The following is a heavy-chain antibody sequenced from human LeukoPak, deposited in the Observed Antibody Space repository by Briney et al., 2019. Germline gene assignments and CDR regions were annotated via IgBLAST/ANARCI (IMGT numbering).Heavy chain of an antibody. CDR3: ASMSRPLYDILTGYPPTNYYYYGMDV. CDR2: IIPIFGTA. CDR1: GGTFSIYA. V-gene: IGHV1-69*13. Sequence: ASVKVSCKASGGTFSIYAISWVRQAPGQGLEWMGGIIPIFGTANYAQKFQGRVTITADDSTSTAYMELSSLRSEDTAVYSCASMSRPLYDILTGYPPTNYYYYGMDVWGQGTTVTVSS. J-gene: IGHJ6*02. D-gene: IGHD3-9*01.